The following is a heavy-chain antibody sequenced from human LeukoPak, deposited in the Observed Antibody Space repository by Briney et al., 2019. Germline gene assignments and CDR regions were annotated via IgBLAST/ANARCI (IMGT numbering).Heavy chain of an antibody. Sequence: ASVKVSCTASGYTFTSYGISWVRQAPGQGLEWMGWISAYNGNTNYAQKLQGRVTMTTDTSTSTAYMELRSLRSDDTAVYYCARDTWELLSTYYYYGMDVWGQGTTVAVSS. CDR3: ARDTWELLSTYYYYGMDV. D-gene: IGHD1-26*01. J-gene: IGHJ6*02. CDR2: ISAYNGNT. CDR1: GYTFTSYG. V-gene: IGHV1-18*01.